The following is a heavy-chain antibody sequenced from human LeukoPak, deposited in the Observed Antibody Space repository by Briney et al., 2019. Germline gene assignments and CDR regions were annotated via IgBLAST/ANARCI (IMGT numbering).Heavy chain of an antibody. J-gene: IGHJ5*02. Sequence: SETLSLTCTVSGGSISSYYWSWIRQPPGKGLEWIGYIYYSGSTNYNPSLKSRVTISVDTSKDQFSLKLSSVTAADTAVYYCARVSDDSSGYYFGPWGQGTLVTVSS. D-gene: IGHD3-22*01. V-gene: IGHV4-59*01. CDR1: GGSISSYY. CDR3: ARVSDDSSGYYFGP. CDR2: IYYSGST.